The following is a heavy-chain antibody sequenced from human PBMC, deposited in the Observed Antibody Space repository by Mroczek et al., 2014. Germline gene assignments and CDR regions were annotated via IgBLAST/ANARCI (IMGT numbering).Heavy chain of an antibody. CDR2: INPNSGGT. CDR3: ARDPSGIVGALGLLVDP. V-gene: IGHV1-2*02. Sequence: QVQLVQSGAEVKKPGASVKVSCKASGYTFTGYYMHWVRQAPGQGLEWMGWINPNSGGTNYAQKFQGRVTMTRDTSISTAYMELSRLRSDDTAVYYCARDPSGIVGALGLLVDPWGQGTLVTVSS. J-gene: IGHJ5*02. D-gene: IGHD1-26*01. CDR1: GYTFTGYY.